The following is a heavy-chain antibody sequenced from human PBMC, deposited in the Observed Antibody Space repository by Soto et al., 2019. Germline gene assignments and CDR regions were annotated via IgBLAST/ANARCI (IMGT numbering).Heavy chain of an antibody. V-gene: IGHV3-30-3*01. CDR2: ISFDGGNK. J-gene: IGHJ6*03. D-gene: IGHD3-3*01. CDR3: ARDETVYDFWSGSFGHYYYYMDV. Sequence: GGSMRLSCVASGFSFNFASHALNWVRQAPGKGLEWVAVISFDGGNKFYADSVKGRFTISRDNAKNTLYLQMNSLRAEDTAVYYCARDETVYDFWSGSFGHYYYYMDVWGKGTTVTVSS. CDR1: GFSFNFASHA.